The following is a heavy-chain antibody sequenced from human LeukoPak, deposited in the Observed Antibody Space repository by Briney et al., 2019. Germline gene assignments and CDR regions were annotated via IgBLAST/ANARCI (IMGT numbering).Heavy chain of an antibody. V-gene: IGHV4-31*03. CDR2: IYYSGST. CDR1: GGSISSGGYY. CDR3: ARFGLAAAGTLYYYYGMDV. Sequence: SETLSLTCTVSGGSISSGGYYWSWIRQHPGKGLEWIGYIYYSGSTYYNPSLKSRVTISVDTSKNQFSLKLSSVTAADTAVYYCARFGLAAAGTLYYYYGMDVWGQGTTATVSS. D-gene: IGHD6-13*01. J-gene: IGHJ6*02.